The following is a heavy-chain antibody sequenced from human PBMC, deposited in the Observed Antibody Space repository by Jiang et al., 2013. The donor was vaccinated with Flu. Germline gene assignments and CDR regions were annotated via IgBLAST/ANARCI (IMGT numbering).Heavy chain of an antibody. CDR2: TYLRSKWYN. J-gene: IGHJ4*02. CDR3: ARDRGAEQWLADFDF. D-gene: IGHD6-19*01. Sequence: QTLSLTCSISGDSVSSKTATWNWIRQSPSRGLEWLGRTYLRSKWYNDYPTSLRSRININPDTSKNQFSLRLTSVTPDDTAIYYCARDRGAEQWLADFDFWGQGSPRSPSPQ. V-gene: IGHV6-1*01. CDR1: GDSVSSKTAT.